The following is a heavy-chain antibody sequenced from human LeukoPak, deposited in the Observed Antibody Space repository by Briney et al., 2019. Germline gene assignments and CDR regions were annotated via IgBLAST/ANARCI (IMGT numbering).Heavy chain of an antibody. V-gene: IGHV3-7*01. J-gene: IGHJ3*01. CDR2: IKKDGSEE. CDR3: ARSNPNRNALDL. Sequence: GGSLRLSCAASGFTLNSYLMSWVRQAPGRGLGWVANIKKDGSEENYLDSVKGRFTVSRDNAKNSLYLQMNSLRGEDTAVYYCARSNPNRNALDLWGQGTMVTISS. D-gene: IGHD1-14*01. CDR1: GFTLNSYL.